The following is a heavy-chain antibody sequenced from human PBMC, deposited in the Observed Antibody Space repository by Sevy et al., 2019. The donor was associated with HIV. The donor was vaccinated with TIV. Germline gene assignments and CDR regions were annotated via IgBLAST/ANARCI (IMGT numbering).Heavy chain of an antibody. CDR1: GFTISSNY. D-gene: IGHD6-19*01. CDR2: IYGNHST. V-gene: IGHV3-53*01. CDR3: ARGEQWLSFNY. J-gene: IGHJ4*02. Sequence: GGSLRLSCAASGFTISSNYLSWVRQVPGKGLEWVSVIYGNHSTYYADFVKGRFTMSRDNSKNTLYLQMNSLRAEDTAIYYCARGEQWLSFNYWGQGTLVTVSS.